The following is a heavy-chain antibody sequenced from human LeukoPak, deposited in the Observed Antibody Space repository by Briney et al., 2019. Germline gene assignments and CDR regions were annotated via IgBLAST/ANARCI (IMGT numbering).Heavy chain of an antibody. D-gene: IGHD3-22*01. CDR1: GFTFSSYS. CDR3: AKDARITMIVVVRGARPYYFDY. V-gene: IGHV3-21*01. J-gene: IGHJ4*02. CDR2: ISSSSSYI. Sequence: PGGSLRLSCAASGFTFSSYSMNWVRQAPGKGLEWVSSISSSSSYIYYADSVKGRFTISRDNSKNTLYLQMNSLRAEDTAVYYCAKDARITMIVVVRGARPYYFDYWGQGTLVTVSS.